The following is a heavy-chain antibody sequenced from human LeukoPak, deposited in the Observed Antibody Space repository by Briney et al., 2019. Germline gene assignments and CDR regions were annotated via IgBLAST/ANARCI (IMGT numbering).Heavy chain of an antibody. CDR1: GYTFTDYN. CDR3: ARSSSGWPLYFDC. J-gene: IGHJ4*02. D-gene: IGHD6-19*01. CDR2: INPKSGGT. V-gene: IGHV1-2*02. Sequence: ASVKVSCTASGYTFTDYNLHWVRQAPGEGGEWMGWINPKSGGTKFAQKHQGGVTITADTSIDTAYLELSNLKSDDTAIYYCARSSSGWPLYFDCWGQGTLVTVSS.